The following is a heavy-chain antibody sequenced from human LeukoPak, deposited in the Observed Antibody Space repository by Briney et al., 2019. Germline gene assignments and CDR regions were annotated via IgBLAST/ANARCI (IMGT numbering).Heavy chain of an antibody. CDR2: ISGSGGNT. V-gene: IGHV3-23*01. D-gene: IGHD4-17*01. CDR3: AKDRVPLYGDLINWFDP. CDR1: GFTFTNYA. Sequence: GALRLSCAASGFTFTNYAMSWVRQAPGKGLEWVSAISGSGGNTYYADSVKGRFTISRDNSKNTLYLQMNSMRAEDTAVYYCAKDRVPLYGDLINWFDPWGQGTLVTVSS. J-gene: IGHJ5*02.